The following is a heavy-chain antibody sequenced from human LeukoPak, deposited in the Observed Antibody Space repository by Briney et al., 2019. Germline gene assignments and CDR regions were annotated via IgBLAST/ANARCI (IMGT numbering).Heavy chain of an antibody. CDR1: GYTFTELS. D-gene: IGHD5-24*01. J-gene: IGHJ3*02. CDR3: AREGTNRDGYNLDAFDI. Sequence: ASVKVSCKVSGYTFTELSMHWVRQAPGKGLEWMGGFDPEDGETFYAQKFQGRVTMTRDMSTSTVYMELSSLRSEDTAVYYCAREGTNRDGYNLDAFDIWGRGTMVTVSS. CDR2: FDPEDGET. V-gene: IGHV1-24*01.